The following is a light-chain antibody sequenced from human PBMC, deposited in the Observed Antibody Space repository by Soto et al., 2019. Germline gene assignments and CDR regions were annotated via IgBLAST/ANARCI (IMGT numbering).Light chain of an antibody. Sequence: PLTICASVRVIFTITCPASQSIISWSAWSQREPGEAPKLLIYDACTLKGRVPSRFNGSGAGTEFTLTISSLQPDDVATYYCQQYNTHALTFGGGTKV. CDR2: DAC. CDR3: QQYNTHALT. J-gene: IGKJ4*01. V-gene: IGKV1-5*01. CDR1: QSIISW.